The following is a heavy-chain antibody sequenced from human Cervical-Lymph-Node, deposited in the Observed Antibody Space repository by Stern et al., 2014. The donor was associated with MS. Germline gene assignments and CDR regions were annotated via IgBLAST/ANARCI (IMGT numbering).Heavy chain of an antibody. Sequence: VQLVESGGGLVTPGGSLRLSWAASGFTFSAYSMNWVRQAPGKGLEWVSSITNSGASMYYGDSVKGRFTISRDNAKNTLYLQMDSLSAEDTATYFCASTLHGGLYNWFDPWGQGTLVTVSS. CDR1: GFTFSAYS. CDR3: ASTLHGGLYNWFDP. V-gene: IGHV3-21*01. J-gene: IGHJ5*02. D-gene: IGHD2-2*01. CDR2: ITNSGASM.